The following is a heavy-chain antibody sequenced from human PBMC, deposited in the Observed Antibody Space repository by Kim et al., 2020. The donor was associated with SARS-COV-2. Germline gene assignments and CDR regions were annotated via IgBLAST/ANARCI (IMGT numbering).Heavy chain of an antibody. Sequence: SQTLSLTCAISGDGVSSNSIAWNWIRQSPSRGLEWLGRTYYRSKWYNDYSPSVKGRITISPDTSKNHFSLQLNSVSPEDTAVYYCARGYAFDIWGPGTLVTVSS. J-gene: IGHJ3*02. CDR1: GDGVSSNSIA. V-gene: IGHV6-1*01. CDR2: TYYRSKWYN. CDR3: ARGYAFDI.